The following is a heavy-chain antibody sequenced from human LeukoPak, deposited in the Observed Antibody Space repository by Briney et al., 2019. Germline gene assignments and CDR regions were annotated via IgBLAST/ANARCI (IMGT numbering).Heavy chain of an antibody. CDR2: IYYSGST. Sequence: SETLSLTCTVSGGSISSYYWSWIRQPPGKGLEWVVYIYYSGSTNYNPSLKSRVTISVDTSKNQFSLKLSSVTAADTAVYYCAREGPRPSYYYGMDVWGQGTTVTVSS. J-gene: IGHJ6*02. V-gene: IGHV4-59*01. CDR1: GGSISSYY. CDR3: AREGPRPSYYYGMDV.